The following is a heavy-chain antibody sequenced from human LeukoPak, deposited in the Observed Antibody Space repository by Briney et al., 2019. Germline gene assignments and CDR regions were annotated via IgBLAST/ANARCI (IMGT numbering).Heavy chain of an antibody. CDR3: AELGITMIGGV. D-gene: IGHD3-10*02. J-gene: IGHJ6*04. CDR1: GFTSNNYG. CDR2: ISSSSSYI. Sequence: PGGSLRLSCAPSGFTSNNYGMNWVRQAPGKGLEWVSSISSSSSYIYYADSVKGRFTISRDNAKNSLYLQMNSLRAEDTAVYYCAELGITMIGGVWGKGTTVTISS. V-gene: IGHV3-21*01.